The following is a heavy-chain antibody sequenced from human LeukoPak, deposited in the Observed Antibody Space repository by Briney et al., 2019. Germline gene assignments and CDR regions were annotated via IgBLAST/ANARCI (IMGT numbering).Heavy chain of an antibody. D-gene: IGHD3-3*01. CDR3: ARGGFWSGYSTSWFDP. Sequence: SVKVSCKASGGTFSSYAISWVRQAPGQGLEWMGGIIPIFGTANYAQKFQGRVTITADESTSTAYMELSSLRSEDTAVYYCARGGFWSGYSTSWFDPWGQGTLVTVSS. CDR2: IIPIFGTA. CDR1: GGTFSSYA. V-gene: IGHV1-69*13. J-gene: IGHJ5*02.